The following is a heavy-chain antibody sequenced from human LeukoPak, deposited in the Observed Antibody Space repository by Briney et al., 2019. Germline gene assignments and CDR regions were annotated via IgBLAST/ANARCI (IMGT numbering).Heavy chain of an antibody. CDR3: ARGRMVRGVMRAFDI. CDR1: GGSFSGYY. J-gene: IGHJ3*02. D-gene: IGHD3-10*01. V-gene: IGHV4-34*01. CDR2: IDHNGGT. Sequence: KPSETLSLTCAVYGGSFSGYYWSWLRQPPEQGLEWIGEIDHNGGTSYSPSLRSRVIISLDPSMNQFSLKLNSVTAADTAVYYCARGRMVRGVMRAFDIWGQGAMVTVSS.